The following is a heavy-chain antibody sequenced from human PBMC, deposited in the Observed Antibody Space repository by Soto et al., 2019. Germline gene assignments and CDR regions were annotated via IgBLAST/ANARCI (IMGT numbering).Heavy chain of an antibody. CDR2: IYYSGRA. CDR1: GESITSSSCY. Sequence: SETLSLTCIVSGESITSSSCYWGWIRQPPGKGLEWIGSIYYSGRAYYNPSFKSRVTISIDTSKNQFSLKLSSVTATDTAVYYCARQRTTVVTQAYFDHWGQGALVTVS. V-gene: IGHV4-39*01. D-gene: IGHD2-21*02. CDR3: ARQRTTVVTQAYFDH. J-gene: IGHJ4*02.